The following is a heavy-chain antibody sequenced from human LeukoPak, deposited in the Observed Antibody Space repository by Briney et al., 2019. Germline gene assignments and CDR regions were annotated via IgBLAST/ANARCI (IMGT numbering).Heavy chain of an antibody. J-gene: IGHJ6*03. CDR3: ARQDYYYYYMDV. V-gene: IGHV4-4*09. CDR1: GGSISSYC. Sequence: ASETLSLTCTVSGGSISSYCWSWIRQPPGKGLEWIGYIYTSGSTNYNPSLKSRVTISLDTSKIQFSLKLSSVTAADTAVYYCARQDYYYYYMDVWGKGTTVTVSS. CDR2: IYTSGST.